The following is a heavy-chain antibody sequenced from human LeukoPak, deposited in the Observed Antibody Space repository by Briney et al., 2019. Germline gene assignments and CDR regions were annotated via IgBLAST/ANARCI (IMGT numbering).Heavy chain of an antibody. CDR3: APSSSGWRNWFDP. CDR1: GFTFSSYA. V-gene: IGHV3-23*01. J-gene: IGHJ5*02. CDR2: ISGSGDNT. Sequence: GGSLRLSCAASGFTFSSYAMSWVRQAPGKGLEWVSGISGSGDNTYHTDSVKGRFTISRDNSKNTLYLQMNSLRAEDTAVYYCAPSSSGWRNWFDPWGQGTLVTVSS. D-gene: IGHD6-19*01.